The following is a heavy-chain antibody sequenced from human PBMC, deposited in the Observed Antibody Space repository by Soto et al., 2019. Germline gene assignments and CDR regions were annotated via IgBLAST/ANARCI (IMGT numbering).Heavy chain of an antibody. Sequence: ASVKVSCKASGYTFATYAIHWVRQAPGEGLEWMGWINPATGNTEYSEKFQDRVTLTRDTSATTAYMELRGLRFEDTAVYYCARRYKSDGCIETWREGTLISVSS. CDR3: ARRYKSDGCIET. CDR1: GYTFATYA. J-gene: IGHJ5*02. D-gene: IGHD1-20*01. CDR2: INPATGNT. V-gene: IGHV1-3*01.